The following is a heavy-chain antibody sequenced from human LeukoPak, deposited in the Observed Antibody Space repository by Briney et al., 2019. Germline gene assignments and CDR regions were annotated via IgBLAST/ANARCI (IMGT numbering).Heavy chain of an antibody. D-gene: IGHD6-19*01. V-gene: IGHV3-23*01. Sequence: PGGSLRLSCAATGFTFSSYAMTWVRQAPGKGLEWVSAIGGSTYYADSVKGRFTISRDNSENTLYLQMNSLRAEDTAVYYCAKPYSGGWYYFDYWGQGTLVTVSS. CDR2: IGGST. CDR3: AKPYSGGWYYFDY. J-gene: IGHJ4*02. CDR1: GFTFSSYA.